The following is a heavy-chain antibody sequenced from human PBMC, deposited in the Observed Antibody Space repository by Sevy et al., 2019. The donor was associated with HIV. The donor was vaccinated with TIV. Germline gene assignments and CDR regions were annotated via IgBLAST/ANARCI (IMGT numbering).Heavy chain of an antibody. CDR3: ATLAGNCNTTHCSSHGYFDN. J-gene: IGHJ4*02. D-gene: IGHD2-15*01. Sequence: GESLKISCQASGYTFTRYWIGWVRQLPGKGLEWMGIIYPGDSHTLYSPSFQGQVTISADNSITTAYLQWNSLTASDTAMFYCATLAGNCNTTHCSSHGYFDNWGQGTLVTVSS. V-gene: IGHV5-51*01. CDR1: GYTFTRYW. CDR2: IYPGDSHT.